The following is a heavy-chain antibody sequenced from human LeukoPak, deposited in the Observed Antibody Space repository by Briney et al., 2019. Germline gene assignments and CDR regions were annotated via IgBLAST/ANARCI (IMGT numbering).Heavy chain of an antibody. CDR2: INAGNGNT. J-gene: IGHJ4*02. CDR3: ARASYSGSYDFDY. D-gene: IGHD1-26*01. CDR1: GYTFTSYA. V-gene: IGHV1-3*03. Sequence: ASVKVSCKASGYTFTSYAMHWVRQAPGQRLEWMGWINAGNGNTKYSQEFQGRVTITRDTSATTAYMELRSLRSEDMAVYYCARASYSGSYDFDYWGQGTLVTVSS.